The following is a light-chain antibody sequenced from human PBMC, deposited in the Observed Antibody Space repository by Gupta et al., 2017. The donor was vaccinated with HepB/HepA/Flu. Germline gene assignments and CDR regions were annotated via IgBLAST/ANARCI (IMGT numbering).Light chain of an antibody. Sequence: EIVLTQSPATLSLSPGERATLSCRASQSVSSYLAWYQQKPGQAPRLLIYDASNRATGIPARFSGSGSGTDFTLTISSLEPEDFAVYYCQQRSNCRFTVGGGTKVEIK. CDR1: QSVSSY. CDR3: QQRSNCRFT. V-gene: IGKV3-11*01. CDR2: DAS. J-gene: IGKJ4*01.